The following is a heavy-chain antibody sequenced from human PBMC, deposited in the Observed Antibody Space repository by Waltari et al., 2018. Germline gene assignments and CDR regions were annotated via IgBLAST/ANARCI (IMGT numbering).Heavy chain of an antibody. CDR3: ATTPRGYLVATDY. J-gene: IGHJ4*02. D-gene: IGHD3-3*01. Sequence: QVQLVQSGAEVKKPGASVKVSCKVSGYTLTELSMHWVRQAPGKGLEWMGGFDPEESETIYEQKFQGRVTMTEYTSTGTAYMELSSLRSEDTAVYYCATTPRGYLVATDYWGQGTLVTVSS. CDR1: GYTLTELS. CDR2: FDPEESET. V-gene: IGHV1-24*01.